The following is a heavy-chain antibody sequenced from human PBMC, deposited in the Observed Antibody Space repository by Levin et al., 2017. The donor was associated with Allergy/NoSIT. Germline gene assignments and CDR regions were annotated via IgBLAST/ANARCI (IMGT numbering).Heavy chain of an antibody. CDR2: ISGSGAIT. Sequence: PGGSLRLSCAASGFTFSSYAMSWVRQAPGKGLEWVSVISGSGAITYYADSVRGRFTISRDNFKNTLYLQMNNLRVEDTAVYHCAQITATEHHDYWGQGTLVTVSS. J-gene: IGHJ4*02. D-gene: IGHD6-25*01. V-gene: IGHV3-23*01. CDR3: AQITATEHHDY. CDR1: GFTFSSYA.